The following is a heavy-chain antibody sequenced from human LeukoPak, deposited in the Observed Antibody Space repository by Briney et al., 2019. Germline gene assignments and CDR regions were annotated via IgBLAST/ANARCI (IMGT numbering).Heavy chain of an antibody. CDR1: GGSISSYY. CDR3: ARLAATIHPTIDY. V-gene: IGHV4-59*01. D-gene: IGHD5-12*01. CDR2: IYYSGST. Sequence: SETLSLTCTVSGGSISSYYWSWIRQPPGKGLEWIGYIYYSGSTNYNPSLKGRVTISVDTSKNQFSLKLSSVTAADTAVYYCARLAATIHPTIDYWGQGTLVTVSS. J-gene: IGHJ4*02.